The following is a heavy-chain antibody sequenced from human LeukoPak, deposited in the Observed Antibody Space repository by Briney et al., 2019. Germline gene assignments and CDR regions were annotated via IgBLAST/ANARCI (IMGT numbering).Heavy chain of an antibody. J-gene: IGHJ4*02. D-gene: IGHD2-2*01. V-gene: IGHV3-66*02. CDR2: IYSGGST. CDR1: GFTVSSNY. Sequence: PGGPLRLSCAASGFTVSSNYMSWVRQAPGKGLEWVSVIYSGGSTYYADSVKGRFTISRDNSKNTLYLQMNSLRAEDTAVYYCARGEYQLPQGNWGQGTLVTVSS. CDR3: ARGEYQLPQGN.